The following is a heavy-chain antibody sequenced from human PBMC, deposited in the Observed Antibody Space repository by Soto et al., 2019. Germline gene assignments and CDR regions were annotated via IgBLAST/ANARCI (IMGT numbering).Heavy chain of an antibody. CDR3: ARRYGGNFDY. Sequence: QVQLQESGPGLVKPSETLSLTCTVSGGSISSYYWSWIRQPPGKGLEWIGYISYSGSTNYNPSLKSRVTNSVDTSKNQSSLKLSSVTAADTAVYYCARRYGGNFDYWGQGTLVTVSS. D-gene: IGHD1-26*01. CDR1: GGSISSYY. V-gene: IGHV4-59*01. CDR2: ISYSGST. J-gene: IGHJ4*02.